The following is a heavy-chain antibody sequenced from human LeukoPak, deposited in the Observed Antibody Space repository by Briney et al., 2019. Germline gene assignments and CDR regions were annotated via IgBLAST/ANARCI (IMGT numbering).Heavy chain of an antibody. D-gene: IGHD4-17*01. J-gene: IGHJ4*02. Sequence: SETLSLTCTVSGGSISTYYWSWIRQPPGKGLEWIGYIYYSGSTNYNPSLKSRVTISVDTSKNQFSLKLSSVTAADTAVYYCARQSYGDYGDWYFDYWGQGTLVTVSS. CDR2: IYYSGST. V-gene: IGHV4-59*08. CDR3: ARQSYGDYGDWYFDY. CDR1: GGSISTYY.